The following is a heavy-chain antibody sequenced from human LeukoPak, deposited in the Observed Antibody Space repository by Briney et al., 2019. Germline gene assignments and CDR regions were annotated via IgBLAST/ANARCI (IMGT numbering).Heavy chain of an antibody. CDR2: IYTSGST. CDR3: ARDGAGVAVSLYYYYGMDV. J-gene: IGHJ6*02. D-gene: IGHD2-8*01. Sequence: SETLSLTCTVSGGSISSYYWSWIRQPAGKGLEWIGRIYTSGSTNYNSSLKSRVTMSVDTSKNQFSLKLSSVTAADTAVYYCARDGAGVAVSLYYYYGMDVWGQGTTVTVSS. V-gene: IGHV4-4*07. CDR1: GGSISSYY.